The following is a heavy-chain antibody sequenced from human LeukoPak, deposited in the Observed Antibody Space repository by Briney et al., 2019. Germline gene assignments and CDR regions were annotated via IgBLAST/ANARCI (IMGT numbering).Heavy chain of an antibody. CDR3: AKSRGIGDSSGYYFRTYYFDY. CDR1: GVTLSNYA. D-gene: IGHD3-22*01. CDR2: ISSSGSGGST. J-gene: IGHJ4*02. Sequence: GGSLRLSCVASGVTLSNYAMSWARQAPGKGLEWVSGISSSGSGGSTYYADSVKGRFTISRDNSKNTLYLQMNSLRAEDTAVYYCAKSRGIGDSSGYYFRTYYFDYWGQGTLVTVSS. V-gene: IGHV3-23*01.